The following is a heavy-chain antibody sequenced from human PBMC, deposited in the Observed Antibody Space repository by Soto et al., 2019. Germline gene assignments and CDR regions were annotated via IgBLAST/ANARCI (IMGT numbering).Heavy chain of an antibody. D-gene: IGHD3-3*01. CDR2: ISGSGGRT. V-gene: IGHV3-23*01. J-gene: IGHJ5*02. CDR3: AKDVRFLEWLSFQYNWFDP. CDR1: GFTFSSYA. Sequence: GGSLRLSCAASGFTFSSYAMSWVRQAPGKGLEWVSAISGSGGRTYYADSVKGRFTISRDNSKNTLYLQMNSLRAEDTAVYYCAKDVRFLEWLSFQYNWFDPWGQGTLVTVSS.